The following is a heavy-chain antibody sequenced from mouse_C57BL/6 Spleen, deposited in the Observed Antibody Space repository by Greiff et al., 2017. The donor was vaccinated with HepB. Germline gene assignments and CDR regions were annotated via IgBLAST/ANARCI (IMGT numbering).Heavy chain of an antibody. CDR2: IYPGDGDT. CDR3: ASPLLGRFDY. V-gene: IGHV1-80*01. J-gene: IGHJ2*01. D-gene: IGHD4-1*01. Sequence: VQLVESGAELVKPGASVKISCKASGYAFSSYWMNWVKQRPGKGLEWIGQIYPGDGDTNYNGKFKGKATLTADKSSSTAYMQLSSLTSEDSAVYFCASPLLGRFDYWGQGTTLTVSS. CDR1: GYAFSSYW.